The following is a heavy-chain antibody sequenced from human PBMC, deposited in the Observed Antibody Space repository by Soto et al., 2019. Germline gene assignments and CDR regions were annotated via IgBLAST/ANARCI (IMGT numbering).Heavy chain of an antibody. CDR1: GYSIGSGYY. J-gene: IGHJ4*02. CDR2: IYHSGST. D-gene: IGHD2-2*02. Sequence: SETLSLTCAVSGYSIGSGYYWGWIRQPPGKGLEWIGSIYHSGSTYYNPSLKSRVTISVDTSKNQFSLKLSSVTAADTAVYYCARDGCSSTSCYSDYWGQGTLVTVSS. V-gene: IGHV4-38-2*02. CDR3: ARDGCSSTSCYSDY.